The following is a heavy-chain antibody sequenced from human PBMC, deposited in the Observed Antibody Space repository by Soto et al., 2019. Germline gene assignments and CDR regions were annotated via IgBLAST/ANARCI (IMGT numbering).Heavy chain of an antibody. CDR2: ISAYNGNT. D-gene: IGHD4-17*01. J-gene: IGHJ4*02. Sequence: QVQLVQSGAEVKKPGASVKVSCKASGYTFTSYGISWVRQAPGQGLEWMGWISAYNGNTNYAQKLQGRVTMTTDTXXXXXXXXXXXXXXXXXAVYXCXXXXXGTTVTPGWGQGTLVTVSS. CDR1: GYTFTSYG. V-gene: IGHV1-18*01. CDR3: XXXXXGTTVTPG.